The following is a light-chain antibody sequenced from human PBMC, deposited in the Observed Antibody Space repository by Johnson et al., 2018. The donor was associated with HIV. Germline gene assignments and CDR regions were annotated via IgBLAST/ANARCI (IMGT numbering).Light chain of an antibody. CDR1: SSNIGNNY. J-gene: IGLJ1*01. V-gene: IGLV1-51*02. CDR3: GTWDSSLSAGI. Sequence: QSVLTQPPSVSAAPGQKVTISCSGSSSNIGNNYVSWYQQIPGTAPKLLIYEDNKRPSGIPDRFSGSKSATSATLGITGLQTGDEADYYCGTWDSSLSAGIFGTGTKVTVL. CDR2: EDN.